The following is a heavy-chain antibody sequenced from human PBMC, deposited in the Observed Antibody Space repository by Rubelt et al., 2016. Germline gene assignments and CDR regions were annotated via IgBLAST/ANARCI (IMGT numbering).Heavy chain of an antibody. CDR3: ARESSSGWYIDY. CDR1: GYTFTGYY. Sequence: QVQLVQPGAEVKKPGASVKVSCKASGYTFTGYYMHWVRQAPGQGLEWVGRINPNSGGTNYAQKFQGRVTMTRDTSSTTAYMELSRLRSDDTAVFYCARESSSGWYIDYWGQGTLVTVSS. D-gene: IGHD6-19*01. CDR2: INPNSGGT. J-gene: IGHJ4*02. V-gene: IGHV1-2*06.